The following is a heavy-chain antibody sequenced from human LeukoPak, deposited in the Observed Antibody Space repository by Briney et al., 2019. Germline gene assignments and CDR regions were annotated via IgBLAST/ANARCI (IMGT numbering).Heavy chain of an antibody. J-gene: IGHJ4*02. CDR1: GFTFSNYW. CDR2: IKQDGSET. Sequence: GGSLRLSCAASGFTFSNYWINWVRQAPGKGLEWVANIKQDGSETYCVDSVKGRFTISRDNAKNPLYLQMNSLRDEDTAVYYCARGRSGYSYGKIDSWGQGILVTVSS. V-gene: IGHV3-7*01. CDR3: ARGRSGYSYGKIDS. D-gene: IGHD5-18*01.